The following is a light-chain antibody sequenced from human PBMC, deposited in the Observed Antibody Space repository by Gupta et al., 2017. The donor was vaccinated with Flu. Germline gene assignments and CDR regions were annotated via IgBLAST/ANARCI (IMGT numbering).Light chain of an antibody. J-gene: IGLJ2*01. V-gene: IGLV2-14*01. CDR3: CSYTTSISMI. Sequence: HSALTQPVPVFESPYQSITISCTGTSCDVGGYNSVSWYQHHPGKAPKRMIYEVSNRPSGVANRFSGSKSDNTASLTISGLQADDEAYYHCCSYTTSISMIFGGGTRLTVL. CDR1: SCDVGGYNS. CDR2: EVS.